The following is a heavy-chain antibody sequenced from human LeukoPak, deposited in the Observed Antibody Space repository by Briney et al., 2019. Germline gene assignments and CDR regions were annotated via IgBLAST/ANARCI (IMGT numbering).Heavy chain of an antibody. Sequence: GGSLRLSCAASGFSFSSYAMSWVRQAPGKGLEWVSVIYSGGSTYYADSVKGRFTISRDNSKNTLYLQMNSLRAEDTAVYYCTRAIWFGDAFDIWGQGTMVTVSS. V-gene: IGHV3-66*01. D-gene: IGHD3-10*01. J-gene: IGHJ3*02. CDR2: IYSGGST. CDR1: GFSFSSYA. CDR3: TRAIWFGDAFDI.